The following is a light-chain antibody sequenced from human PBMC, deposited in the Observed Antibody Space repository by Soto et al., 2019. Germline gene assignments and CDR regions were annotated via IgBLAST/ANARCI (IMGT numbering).Light chain of an antibody. CDR3: QQSYSTPLT. J-gene: IGKJ4*01. CDR1: QSISSY. V-gene: IGKV1-39*01. Sequence: DIHMTQSPSSLSASLLYIVTITCXASQSISSYLNWYQQKPGKAPKLLIYAASSLQSGVPSRFSGSGSGTDFTLTISSLQPEDFATYYCQQSYSTPLTFGGGTKVDIK. CDR2: AAS.